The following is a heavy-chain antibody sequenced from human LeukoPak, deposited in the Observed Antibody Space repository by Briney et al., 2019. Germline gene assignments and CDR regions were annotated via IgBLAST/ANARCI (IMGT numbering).Heavy chain of an antibody. Sequence: SVKVSCKASGGTFSSYAISWVRQAPGQGLEWMGGIIPIFGTANYAQKFQGRVTITADESTSTAYMELSSLRAEDTAVYYCARDLGYCTNGVCHTRFDYWGQGTLVAVSS. CDR2: IIPIFGTA. D-gene: IGHD2-8*01. V-gene: IGHV1-69*13. J-gene: IGHJ4*02. CDR1: GGTFSSYA. CDR3: ARDLGYCTNGVCHTRFDY.